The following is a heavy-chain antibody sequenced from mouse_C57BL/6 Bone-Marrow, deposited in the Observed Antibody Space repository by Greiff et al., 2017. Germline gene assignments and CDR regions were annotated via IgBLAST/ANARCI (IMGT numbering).Heavy chain of an antibody. V-gene: IGHV1-82*01. D-gene: IGHD2-4*01. CDR1: GYAFSSSW. CDR2: IYPGDGDT. J-gene: IGHJ2*01. Sequence: QVQLQQSGPELVKPGASVKISCKASGYAFSSSWMNWVKQRPGKGLEWIGRIYPGDGDTNYNGKFKGKATLTADKSSSTAYMQLSSLTSEDSAVYFCVREWDYDGLDYWGQGTTLTVSS. CDR3: VREWDYDGLDY.